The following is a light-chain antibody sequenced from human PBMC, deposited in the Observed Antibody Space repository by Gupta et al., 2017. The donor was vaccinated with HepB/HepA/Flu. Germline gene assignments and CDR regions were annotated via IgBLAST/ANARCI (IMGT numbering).Light chain of an antibody. V-gene: IGKV4-1*01. CDR2: WAS. Sequence: DIVMTQSPDSLAVSLGERATINCKSSQSVLYSSNNKNYLAWYQQKPGQPPKLLIYWASTRESGVPDRFSGSGSGTDFTLTISSLQAEDAAVYYCQQNDSTPRTFGQGTKVEIK. CDR3: QQNDSTPRT. CDR1: QSVLYSSNNKNY. J-gene: IGKJ1*01.